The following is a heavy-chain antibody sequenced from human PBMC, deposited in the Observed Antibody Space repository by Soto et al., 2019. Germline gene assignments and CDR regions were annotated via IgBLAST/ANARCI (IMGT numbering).Heavy chain of an antibody. V-gene: IGHV1-2*02. CDR1: GYTFTGYY. CDR2: INPNSGGT. D-gene: IGHD6-13*01. Sequence: ASVKVSCKASGYTFTGYYMHWVRQAPGQGLEWMGWINPNSGGTNYAQKLQGRVTMTTDTSTSTAYMELRSLRSDDTAVYYCARDIAAGTFGWFDPWGQGTLVTVSS. CDR3: ARDIAAGTFGWFDP. J-gene: IGHJ5*02.